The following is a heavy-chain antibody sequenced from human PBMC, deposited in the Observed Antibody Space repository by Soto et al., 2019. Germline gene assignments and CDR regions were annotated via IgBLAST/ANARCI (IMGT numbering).Heavy chain of an antibody. CDR2: ISSSSDYI. CDR3: TKLHCSSASCYGGFYYYYMDV. V-gene: IGHV3-21*01. CDR1: GFTFSSYS. D-gene: IGHD2-2*01. J-gene: IGHJ6*03. Sequence: PGGSLRLSCAASGFTFSSYSMNWVRQAPGKGLEWVLFISSSSDYIYYADSVKGRFTISRDDAKNSLYLQMNSLRAEDTAVYYCTKLHCSSASCYGGFYYYYMDVWGKGTTVTVSS.